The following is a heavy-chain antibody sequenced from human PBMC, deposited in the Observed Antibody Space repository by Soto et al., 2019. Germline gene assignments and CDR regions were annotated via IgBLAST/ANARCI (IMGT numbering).Heavy chain of an antibody. CDR1: GGTFSSYT. D-gene: IGHD6-19*01. CDR3: ARDGIAVVTQYYYYGMDV. CDR2: IIPIHGIA. J-gene: IGHJ6*02. V-gene: IGHV1-69*08. Sequence: QLQLVQSGAEVKRPGSSVKVSCKASGGTFSSYTISWVRQAPGQGLEWMGRIIPIHGIANYAQKFQGRVTITADKSTSTAYMELSSLRSEDTAVYYCARDGIAVVTQYYYYGMDVWGQGTTVTVSS.